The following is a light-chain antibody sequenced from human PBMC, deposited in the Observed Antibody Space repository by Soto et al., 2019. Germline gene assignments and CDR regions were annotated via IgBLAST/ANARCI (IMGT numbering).Light chain of an antibody. J-gene: IGLJ1*01. CDR1: SSDVGGYNY. Sequence: QSALTQPASVSGSPGQSITISCTGTSSDVGGYNYVSWYQQRPGKAPKLMIYDVSNRPSGVSNRFSGSKSGNTASLTISGLQAEDEADYYCSSHTSSSTLYVFGTGTKLTVL. CDR3: SSHTSSSTLYV. CDR2: DVS. V-gene: IGLV2-14*01.